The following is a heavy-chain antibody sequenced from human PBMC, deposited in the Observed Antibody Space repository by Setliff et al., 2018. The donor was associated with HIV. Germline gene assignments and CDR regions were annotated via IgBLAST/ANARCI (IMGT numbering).Heavy chain of an antibody. V-gene: IGHV3-66*02. CDR3: ARTEEWWRPFDY. J-gene: IGHJ4*02. CDR2: IYTGGST. CDR1: GFTVSTNY. Sequence: GGSLRLSCAASGFTVSTNYMSWVRQAPGKGLGWVSIIYTGGSTYYADSAKGRFTISRDNSKNTLYLQMNSLRAEDTAVYYCARTEEWWRPFDYWGQGTLVTVSS. D-gene: IGHD2-8*01.